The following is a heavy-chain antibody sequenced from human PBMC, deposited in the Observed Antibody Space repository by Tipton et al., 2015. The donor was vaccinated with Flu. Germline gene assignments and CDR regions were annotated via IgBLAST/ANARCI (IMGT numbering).Heavy chain of an antibody. CDR2: LYDSGTT. J-gene: IGHJ4*02. Sequence: GLVKPSETLSLTCNVSGGFIEFYYWSWIRQSPGKGLEWIGSLYDSGTTSYNPSFKSRVTISEDRSTNQITLNLSAVSAVDTATYYCARGYVWGSYRSRQPGYWGQGTLVTVSS. D-gene: IGHD3-16*02. CDR3: ARGYVWGSYRSRQPGY. CDR1: GGFIEFYY. V-gene: IGHV4-59*01.